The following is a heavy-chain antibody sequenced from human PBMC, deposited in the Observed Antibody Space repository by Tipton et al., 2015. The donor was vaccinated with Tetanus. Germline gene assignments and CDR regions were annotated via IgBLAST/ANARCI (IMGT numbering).Heavy chain of an antibody. J-gene: IGHJ4*02. D-gene: IGHD3-10*02. CDR2: VYYSGST. CDR3: ARILRNGRGDPFDY. Sequence: PGLVKPSETLSLTCTVSGGSISTSSYFWGWIRQPPGRGLEWIGTVYYSGSTYYNPSLESRVTISVDTSKNQFSLKLSSVTAADTAVYYCARILRNGRGDPFDYWGQGALVTVSS. V-gene: IGHV4-39*01. CDR1: GGSISTSSYF.